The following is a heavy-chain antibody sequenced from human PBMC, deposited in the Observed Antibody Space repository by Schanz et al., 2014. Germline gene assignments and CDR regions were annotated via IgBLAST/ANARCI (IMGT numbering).Heavy chain of an antibody. CDR1: GFTFSSYA. Sequence: EVHLLESGGGLVPPGGSLRLSCAASGFTFSSYAMSWVRQAPGKGLEWVSVISGRDGSTYYADSVRGRFTISRDNAKNSLYLEMNSLRAEDTALYYCARDRRNADLDYWGQGTLVTVSS. CDR2: ISGRDGST. CDR3: ARDRRNADLDY. V-gene: IGHV3-23*01. J-gene: IGHJ4*02. D-gene: IGHD1-1*01.